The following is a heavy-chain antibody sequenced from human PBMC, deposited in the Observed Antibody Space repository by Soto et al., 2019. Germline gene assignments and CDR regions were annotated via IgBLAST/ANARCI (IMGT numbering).Heavy chain of an antibody. V-gene: IGHV4-34*01. J-gene: IGHJ5*01. D-gene: IGHD1-1*01. Sequence: SLTCVVSGDSFRDYYWSWIRQSPGVGLEWIGEINPSGRTEYNPSLRGRVTLSVDTSKNQFSLTLSTMTAADTAVYYCARTRNRWFDSWGQGTLVTVSS. CDR3: ARTRNRWFDS. CDR1: GDSFRDYY. CDR2: INPSGRT.